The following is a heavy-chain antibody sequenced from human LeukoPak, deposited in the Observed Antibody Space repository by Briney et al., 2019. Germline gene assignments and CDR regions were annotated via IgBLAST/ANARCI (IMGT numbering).Heavy chain of an antibody. CDR2: ISSSSSYI. CDR1: GFTFSSYS. D-gene: IGHD6-13*01. CDR3: ARFSKFDSSSWYFDY. J-gene: IGHJ4*02. Sequence: GGSLRLSCAASGFTFSSYSMNWVRQAPGKGLEWASSISSSSSYIYYADSVKGRFTISRDNAKNSLYLQMNSLRAEDTAVYYCARFSKFDSSSWYFDYWGQGTLVTVSS. V-gene: IGHV3-21*01.